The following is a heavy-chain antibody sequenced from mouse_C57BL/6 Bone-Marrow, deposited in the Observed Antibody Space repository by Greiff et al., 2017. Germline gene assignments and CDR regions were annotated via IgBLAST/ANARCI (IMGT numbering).Heavy chain of an antibody. CDR2: ISYDGSN. CDR3: ARGGEMDDYGADY. D-gene: IGHD2-4*01. Sequence: EVQLKESGPGLVKPSQSLSLTCSVTGYSITSGYYWNWIRQFPGNKLEWMGYISYDGSNNYNPSLKNRISITRDTSKNQFFLKLNSVTTEDTATYYCARGGEMDDYGADYWGQGTTLTVSS. V-gene: IGHV3-6*01. CDR1: GYSITSGYY. J-gene: IGHJ2*01.